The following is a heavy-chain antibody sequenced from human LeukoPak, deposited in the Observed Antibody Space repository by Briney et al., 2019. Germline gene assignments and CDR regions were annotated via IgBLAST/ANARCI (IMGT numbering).Heavy chain of an antibody. Sequence: GASVKVSCKASGYTFTGYYMHWVRQAPGQGLEWMGWINPNSGGTNYAQKFQGRVTMTRDTSISTAYMELSRLRSDDTAVYYCARDLSRPNTAMVMLIEDYWGQGTLVTVSS. CDR1: GYTFTGYY. J-gene: IGHJ4*02. D-gene: IGHD5-18*01. V-gene: IGHV1-2*02. CDR2: INPNSGGT. CDR3: ARDLSRPNTAMVMLIEDY.